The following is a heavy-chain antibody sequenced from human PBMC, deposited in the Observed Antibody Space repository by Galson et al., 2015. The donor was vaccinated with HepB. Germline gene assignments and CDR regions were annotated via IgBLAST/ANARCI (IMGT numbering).Heavy chain of an antibody. Sequence: SLRLSCAASGFTFSSYGMHWVRQAPGKGLEWVAVISYDGSNKYYADSVKGRFTISRDNSKNTLYLQMNSLRAEDTAVYYCAKGSSGWYPYFDYWGQGTLVTVSS. CDR2: ISYDGSNK. J-gene: IGHJ4*02. V-gene: IGHV3-30*18. D-gene: IGHD6-19*01. CDR3: AKGSSGWYPYFDY. CDR1: GFTFSSYG.